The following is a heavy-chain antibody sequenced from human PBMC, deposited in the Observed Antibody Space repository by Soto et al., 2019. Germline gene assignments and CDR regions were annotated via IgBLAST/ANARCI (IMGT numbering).Heavy chain of an antibody. J-gene: IGHJ4*02. CDR1: GFTFSSYS. CDR3: ERDRGYNWGFDY. D-gene: IGHD5-12*01. V-gene: IGHV3-21*01. CDR2: ISSSSSYI. Sequence: GGSLRLSCAASGFTFSSYSMNWVRQAPGKGLEWVSSISSSSSYIYYADSVKGRFTISRDNAKNSLYLQMNSLRAEDTAVYYCERDRGYNWGFDYWGQGTLVTVSS.